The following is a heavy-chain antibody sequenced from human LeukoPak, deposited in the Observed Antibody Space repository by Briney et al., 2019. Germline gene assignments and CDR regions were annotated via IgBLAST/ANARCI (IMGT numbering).Heavy chain of an antibody. CDR3: ARDPYSSSWYYFDY. CDR1: GFTFSRYG. CDR2: IWYDGSNK. Sequence: GGSLRLSCAASGFTFSRYGMHWVRQAPGKGLEWVAVIWYDGSNKYYADSVKGRFTISRDNSKNTLYLQMNSLRAEDTAVYYCARDPYSSSWYYFDYWGQGTLVTVSS. D-gene: IGHD6-13*01. V-gene: IGHV3-33*01. J-gene: IGHJ4*02.